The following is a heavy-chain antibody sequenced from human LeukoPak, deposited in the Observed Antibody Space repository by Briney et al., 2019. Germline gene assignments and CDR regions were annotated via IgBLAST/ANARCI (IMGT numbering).Heavy chain of an antibody. J-gene: IGHJ4*02. CDR3: ARDFPADIVLMVYGFDY. V-gene: IGHV3-21*01. CDR1: GFTFSSYS. Sequence: PGGSLRLSCAASGFTFSSYSMNWVRQAPGKGLEWVSSISSSSSYIYYADSVKGRFTISRDNAKNSLYLQMNSLRAEDTAVYYCARDFPADIVLMVYGFDYWGQGTLVTVSS. D-gene: IGHD2-8*01. CDR2: ISSSSSYI.